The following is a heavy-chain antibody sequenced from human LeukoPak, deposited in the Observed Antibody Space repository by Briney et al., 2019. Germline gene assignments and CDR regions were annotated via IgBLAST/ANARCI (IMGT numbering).Heavy chain of an antibody. Sequence: SETLSLTCSVSDDSITMYYWTWIRQPPGKGLEWIGYVDHTGSTNFNPSLNGRVSISRDTTNNLFSLRLRSVTAADTAVYYCARGRAAAAPTRYYYYYYYMDVWGKGTTVTVSS. J-gene: IGHJ6*03. CDR2: VDHTGST. D-gene: IGHD6-13*01. CDR3: ARGRAAAAPTRYYYYYYYMDV. V-gene: IGHV4-59*12. CDR1: DDSITMYY.